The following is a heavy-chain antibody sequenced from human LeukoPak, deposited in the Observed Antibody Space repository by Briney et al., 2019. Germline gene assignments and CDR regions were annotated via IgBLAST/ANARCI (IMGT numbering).Heavy chain of an antibody. CDR1: GYTFTSYD. CDR2: MNPNSGNT. CDR3: ARYAISSWYSPYYYGMDV. J-gene: IGHJ6*02. D-gene: IGHD6-13*01. V-gene: IGHV1-8*01. Sequence: ASVKVSCKASGYTFTSYDINWVRQATGQGLEWMGWMNPNSGNTGYAQKFQGRVTMTRNTSISTAYMELSSLRSEDTAVYYWARYAISSWYSPYYYGMDVWGQGTTVTVSS.